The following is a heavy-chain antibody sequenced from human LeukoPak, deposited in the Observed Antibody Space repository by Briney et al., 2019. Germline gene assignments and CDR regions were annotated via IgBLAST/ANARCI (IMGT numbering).Heavy chain of an antibody. CDR1: GFTFSSYA. Sequence: GGSLRLSCAASGFTFSSYAMSWVRQAPGKGLEWVSAISGSGGSTYYADSVKGRFTISRDNSKNTLYLQMNSLRAEDTAVYYCAKDPPLYCSSTSCPRYYYYGMDVWGQGTTVTVSS. V-gene: IGHV3-23*01. CDR3: AKDPPLYCSSTSCPRYYYYGMDV. CDR2: ISGSGGST. J-gene: IGHJ6*02. D-gene: IGHD2-2*01.